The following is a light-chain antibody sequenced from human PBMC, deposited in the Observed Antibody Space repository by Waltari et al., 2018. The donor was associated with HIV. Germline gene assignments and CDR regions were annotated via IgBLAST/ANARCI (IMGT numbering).Light chain of an antibody. CDR3: ATGDDNPRGWV. CDR1: NSNIGNNY. CDR2: RNN. V-gene: IGLV1-47*01. J-gene: IGLJ3*02. Sequence: QSVLTQPPSASATPGQRVTISCSGTNSNIGNNYVYWYQPLPGTAPKVLIYRNNYRPPGVPDPFPGPKVGTSAPLAIRGLRAEEEADYYWATGDDNPRGWVFGGGTKLTVL.